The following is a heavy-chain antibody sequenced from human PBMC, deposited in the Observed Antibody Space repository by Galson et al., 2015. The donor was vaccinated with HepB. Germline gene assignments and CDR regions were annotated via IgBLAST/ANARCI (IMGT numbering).Heavy chain of an antibody. CDR2: INPNSGGT. CDR3: ARDPLIGGAFDI. CDR1: GYTFTDYY. Sequence: SVKVSCKASGYTFTDYYMHWVRQAPGQGLEWMGRINPNSGGTNYAQKFQGRVTMTRDTSISTAYMELSRLRSDDTAVYYCARDPLIGGAFDIWGQGTMVTVSS. J-gene: IGHJ3*02. V-gene: IGHV1-2*06.